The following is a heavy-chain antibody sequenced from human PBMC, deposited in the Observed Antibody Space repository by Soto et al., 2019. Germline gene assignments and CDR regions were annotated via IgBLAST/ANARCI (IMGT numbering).Heavy chain of an antibody. Sequence: SETLSLTCTVSGGSVSSGSYYWSWIRQPPGKGLEWIGYIYYSGSTNYNPSLKSRVTISVDTSKNQFSLKLSSVTAADTAVYYCARDLGRIPPVFDPWGQGTMVTVYS. J-gene: IGHJ5*02. CDR2: IYYSGST. CDR1: GGSVSSGSYY. V-gene: IGHV4-61*01. D-gene: IGHD2-21*01. CDR3: ARDLGRIPPVFDP.